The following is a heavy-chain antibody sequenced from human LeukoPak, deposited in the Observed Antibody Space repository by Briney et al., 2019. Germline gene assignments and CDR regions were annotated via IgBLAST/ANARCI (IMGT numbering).Heavy chain of an antibody. D-gene: IGHD2-2*02. CDR1: GYTFTGYY. J-gene: IGHJ4*02. CDR2: INPDSGGT. CDR3: ARGNIVVVPAAIEAY. V-gene: IGHV1-2*02. Sequence: GASVKVSCKASGYTFTGYYMHWVRQAPGQGLEWMGWINPDSGGTSYAQKFQGRVTMTRDTSISTAYMELSRLRSDDTAVYYCARGNIVVVPAAIEAYWGQGTLVTVSS.